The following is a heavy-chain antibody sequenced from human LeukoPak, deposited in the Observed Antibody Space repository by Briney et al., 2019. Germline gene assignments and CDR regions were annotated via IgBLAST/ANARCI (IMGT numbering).Heavy chain of an antibody. D-gene: IGHD3-22*01. J-gene: IGHJ6*02. CDR1: GYSFINYW. Sequence: GESLKISCKNSGYSFINYWIGWVRQMPGKGLEWMGIIYPGDSDTRYSPSFQGQVTISADKSIKTTYLQWSSLTASDTAMYYCARLDNYYDSSGHRNNAAMDVWGQGTTVTVSS. CDR3: ARLDNYYDSSGHRNNAAMDV. V-gene: IGHV5-51*01. CDR2: IYPGDSDT.